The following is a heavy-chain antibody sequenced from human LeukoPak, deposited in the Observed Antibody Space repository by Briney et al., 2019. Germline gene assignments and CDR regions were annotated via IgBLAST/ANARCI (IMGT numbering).Heavy chain of an antibody. CDR2: IYYSGST. V-gene: IGHV4-39*07. Sequence: SETLSLTCTVSGGSISSSSYYWGWIRQPPGKGLEWIGSIYYSGSTYYNPSLKSRVTISVDTSKNQFSLKLSSVTAADTAAYYCARSASRNPQGIAAAGTVGGYFDYWGQGTLVTVSS. CDR1: GGSISSSSYY. J-gene: IGHJ4*02. CDR3: ARSASRNPQGIAAAGTVGGYFDY. D-gene: IGHD6-13*01.